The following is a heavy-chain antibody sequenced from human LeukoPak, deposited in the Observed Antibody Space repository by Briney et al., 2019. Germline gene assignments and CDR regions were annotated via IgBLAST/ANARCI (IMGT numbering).Heavy chain of an antibody. D-gene: IGHD3-9*01. Sequence: PGGSLRLSCAASGFIFSGYWMTWVRQAPGKGLEWVAYIKKDGSEKYYVDSVKGRFTISRDNAKNSLYLQMNSLRAEDTAVYYCARGDFDGDYWGQGTLVTVSS. V-gene: IGHV3-7*01. CDR3: ARGDFDGDY. J-gene: IGHJ4*02. CDR2: IKKDGSEK. CDR1: GFIFSGYW.